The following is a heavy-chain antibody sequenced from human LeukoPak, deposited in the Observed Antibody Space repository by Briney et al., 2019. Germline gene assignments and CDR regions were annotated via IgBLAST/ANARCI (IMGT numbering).Heavy chain of an antibody. CDR2: VHSSGST. Sequence: SETLSLTCTVSGGSLSSYYWSWIRQPAGEGLEWIGRVHSSGSTNYNPSLKTRVTMSVDPSKNQLSLKLSSVTAADTAVYYCAREKGNYDFWSDRYYYYYMDVWGKGTTVTVSS. CDR1: GGSLSSYY. CDR3: AREKGNYDFWSDRYYYYYMDV. D-gene: IGHD3-3*01. J-gene: IGHJ6*03. V-gene: IGHV4-4*07.